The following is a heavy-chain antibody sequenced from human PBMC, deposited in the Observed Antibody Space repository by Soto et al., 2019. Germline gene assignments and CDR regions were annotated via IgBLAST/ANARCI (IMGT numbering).Heavy chain of an antibody. CDR3: ATWHDYGVSFDY. Sequence: PRGSLSLSCAASGFTFSSYSMNWVRQAPGKGLEWVSSISSSSSYIYYADSVKGRFTISRDNAKNSLYLQMNSLRAEDTAVYYCATWHDYGVSFDYWGLGTLVTVSS. J-gene: IGHJ4*02. CDR2: ISSSSSYI. V-gene: IGHV3-21*01. CDR1: GFTFSSYS. D-gene: IGHD4-17*01.